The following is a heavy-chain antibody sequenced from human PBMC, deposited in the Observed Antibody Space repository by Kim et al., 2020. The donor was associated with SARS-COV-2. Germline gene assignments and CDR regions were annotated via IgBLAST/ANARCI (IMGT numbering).Heavy chain of an antibody. CDR1: GFTFSSYA. Sequence: GGSLRLSCAASGFTFSSYAMSWVRQAPGKGLEWVSAISGSGGSTYYADSVKGRFTISRDNSKNTLYLQMNSLRAEDTAVYYCAKPQAIWSQEYYFDYWGQGTLVTVSS. V-gene: IGHV3-23*01. D-gene: IGHD3-10*01. CDR3: AKPQAIWSQEYYFDY. CDR2: ISGSGGST. J-gene: IGHJ4*02.